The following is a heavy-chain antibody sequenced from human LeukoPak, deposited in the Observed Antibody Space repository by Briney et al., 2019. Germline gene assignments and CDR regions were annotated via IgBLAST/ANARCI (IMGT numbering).Heavy chain of an antibody. CDR1: GYTFTGYY. CDR3: AREEGYYGSGSYYNV. D-gene: IGHD3-10*01. CDR2: INPNSGGT. V-gene: IGHV1-2*04. J-gene: IGHJ4*02. Sequence: ASVKVSCKASGYTFTGYYMHWVRQAPGQGLEWMGWINPNSGGTNYAQKFQGWVTMTRVTSISTAYMELSRLRSDNTAVYYCAREEGYYGSGSYYNVWGQGTLVTVSS.